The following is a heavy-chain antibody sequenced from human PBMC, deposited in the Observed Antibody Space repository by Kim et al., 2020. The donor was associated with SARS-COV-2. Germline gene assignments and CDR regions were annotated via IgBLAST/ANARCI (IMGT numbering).Heavy chain of an antibody. Sequence: SETLSLTCTVSGGSISSSSYYWGWIRQPPGKGLEWIGSIYYSGSTYYNPSLKSRVPISVTTPNNKFSLKRSSGTAPDTPGINVAAKPRNAHLAFAYGGQG. CDR1: GGSISSSSYY. J-gene: IGHJ4*02. CDR3: AAKPRNAHLAFAY. V-gene: IGHV4-39*01. D-gene: IGHD2-2*01. CDR2: IYYSGST.